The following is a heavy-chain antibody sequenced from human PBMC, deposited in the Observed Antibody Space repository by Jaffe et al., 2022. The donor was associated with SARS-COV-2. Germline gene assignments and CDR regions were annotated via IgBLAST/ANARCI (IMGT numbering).Heavy chain of an antibody. D-gene: IGHD3-3*01. CDR1: GFTFSSYG. CDR3: AGSYYDFWSGYLDYYYYGMDV. J-gene: IGHJ6*02. Sequence: QVQLVESGGGVVQPGRSLRLSCAASGFTFSSYGMHWVRQAPGKGLEWVAVIWYDGSNKYYADSVKGRFTISRDNSKNTLYLQMNSLRAEDTAVYYCAGSYYDFWSGYLDYYYYGMDVWGQGTTVTVSS. V-gene: IGHV3-33*01. CDR2: IWYDGSNK.